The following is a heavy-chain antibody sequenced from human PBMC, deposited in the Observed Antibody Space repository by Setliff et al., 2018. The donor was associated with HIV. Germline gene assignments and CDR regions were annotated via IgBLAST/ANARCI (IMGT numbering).Heavy chain of an antibody. V-gene: IGHV4-39*01. CDR2: IHSSGAT. Sequence: SETLSLTCTVSGGSFSSTTYHWGWIRQPPGKGLEWIGSIHSSGATYYNTSLKSRVVMSVDSSRSRLSLKLRSVTASDTAVYYCARHKTNYDFYAFDIWGQGTMVTVSS. J-gene: IGHJ3*02. D-gene: IGHD3-3*01. CDR1: GGSFSSTTYH. CDR3: ARHKTNYDFYAFDI.